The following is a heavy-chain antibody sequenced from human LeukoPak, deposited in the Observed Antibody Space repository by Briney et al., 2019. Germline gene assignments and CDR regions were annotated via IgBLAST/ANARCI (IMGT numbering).Heavy chain of an antibody. CDR1: GFTFSNYV. V-gene: IGHV3-23*01. CDR2: ISGSGRST. CDR3: AKDKSSSSGWYYFDY. J-gene: IGHJ4*02. Sequence: GGSLRLSCAASGFTFSNYVMSWVRQAPGKGLEWVSGISGSGRSTYYADSVKGRFTISRDNSKNTLYLQMNSLRAEDTAVYYRAKDKSSSSGWYYFDYWGQGTLVTVSS. D-gene: IGHD6-19*01.